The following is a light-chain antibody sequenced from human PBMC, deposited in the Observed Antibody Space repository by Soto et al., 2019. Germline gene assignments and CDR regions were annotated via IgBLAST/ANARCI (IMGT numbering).Light chain of an antibody. CDR3: CLYIGATTYV. V-gene: IGLV2-23*01. CDR2: EGH. Sequence: SDLARPAPVSGSLGQSITISCTGTSGFFRSFSLVSWYQQHPGKAPKVMISEGHRRPSGVPDRFSGSTSVNSASLTISGLQADDEADYYCCLYIGATTYVFGTGTKVTV. CDR1: SGFFRSFSL. J-gene: IGLJ1*01.